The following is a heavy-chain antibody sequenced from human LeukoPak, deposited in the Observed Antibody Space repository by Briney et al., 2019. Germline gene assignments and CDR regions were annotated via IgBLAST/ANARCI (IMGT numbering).Heavy chain of an antibody. CDR3: ARVRYRSGGSSYILDF. CDR2: ISSTSTYI. CDR1: GFTFSSHN. Sequence: PGGSLRLSCATSGFTFSSHNMNWVRQAPGKGLEWVSSISSTSTYIYYADSVKGRFTISRDNAKNAPYLQMNSLRVEDTAVYYCARVRYRSGGSSYILDFWGQGTLVTVSS. V-gene: IGHV3-21*01. J-gene: IGHJ4*02. D-gene: IGHD2-15*01.